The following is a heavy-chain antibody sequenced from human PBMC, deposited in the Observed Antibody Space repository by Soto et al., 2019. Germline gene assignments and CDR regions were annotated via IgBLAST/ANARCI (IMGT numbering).Heavy chain of an antibody. CDR3: TTGVY. J-gene: IGHJ4*02. V-gene: IGHV3-15*07. D-gene: IGHD3-10*01. CDR1: GFANFSKAW. CDR2: IKSRSGGGTT. Sequence: EVQLVESGGGFVEPGGSLRLSCEASGFANFSKAWMYWVRQAPGKGLEWVGHIKSRSGGGTTGYAAPVQGRFSISRDDSANTLFLQMHSLKVEDTAFYYCTTGVYWGQGTLATVSS.